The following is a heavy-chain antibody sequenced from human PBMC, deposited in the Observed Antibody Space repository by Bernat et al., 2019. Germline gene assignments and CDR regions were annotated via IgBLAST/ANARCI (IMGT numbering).Heavy chain of an antibody. CDR2: IKSDGSFT. Sequence: EVQLVESGGGLVQPGGSLRLSCAASGFTLSDYWMHWVRQLPGKGLVWVSLIKSDGSFTTYADSVKGRFTISRDNAKYTLYLQMNSLRAEDTAVYYCVRDREAGWLDPWGQGTLVTVSS. CDR3: VRDREAGWLDP. V-gene: IGHV3-74*03. CDR1: GFTLSDYW. D-gene: IGHD1-26*01. J-gene: IGHJ5*02.